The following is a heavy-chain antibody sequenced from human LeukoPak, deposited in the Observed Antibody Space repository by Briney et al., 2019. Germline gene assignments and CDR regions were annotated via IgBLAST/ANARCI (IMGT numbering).Heavy chain of an antibody. J-gene: IGHJ3*02. D-gene: IGHD6-25*01. CDR3: ARDSSEKAFDI. CDR2: ISSSSSYI. V-gene: IGHV3-21*01. CDR1: GFAFSSYS. Sequence: GGSLRLSCAASGFAFSSYSMNWVRQAPGKGLEWVSSISSSSSYIYHADSVKGRFTISRDNAKNSLYLQMNSLRAEDTAVYYCARDSSEKAFDIWGQGTMVTVSS.